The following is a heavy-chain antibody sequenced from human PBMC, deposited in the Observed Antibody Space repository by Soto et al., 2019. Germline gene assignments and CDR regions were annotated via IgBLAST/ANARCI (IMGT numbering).Heavy chain of an antibody. V-gene: IGHV3-13*01. D-gene: IGHD5-12*01. Sequence: GGSLRLSCAASGFTFSSYDMHWVRQPTGKGLEWVSSIGTTGESFYPGSVKGRFTISRENAKNSLYLQMNSLRAGDTAVYYCARLSRDGYNYFDYWGQGTLVTVSS. CDR3: ARLSRDGYNYFDY. CDR1: GFTFSSYD. CDR2: IGTTGES. J-gene: IGHJ4*02.